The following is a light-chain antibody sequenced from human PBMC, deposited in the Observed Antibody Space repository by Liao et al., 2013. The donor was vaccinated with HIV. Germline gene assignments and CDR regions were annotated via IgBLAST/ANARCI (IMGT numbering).Light chain of an antibody. V-gene: IGLV3-1*01. Sequence: SYELTQPPSVSVSPGQTASITCSGDKLGDKYACWYQQKPGQSPVLVIYQDSKRPSGIPERFSGSNSGNTATLTISGTQAMDEADYYCQVWDSSSDHYVFGTGTNVTVL. CDR2: QDS. CDR3: QVWDSSSDHYV. J-gene: IGLJ1*01. CDR1: KLGDKY.